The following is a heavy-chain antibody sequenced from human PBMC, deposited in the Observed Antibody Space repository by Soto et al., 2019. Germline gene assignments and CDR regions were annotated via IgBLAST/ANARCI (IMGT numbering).Heavy chain of an antibody. CDR3: ARGRRAGYCTNGVCYWFDP. V-gene: IGHV4-34*01. CDR1: GGSFSGYY. Sequence: SETLSLTCAVYGGSFSGYYWSWIRQPPGKGLEWIGEINHSGSTNYNPSLKSRVTISVDTSKNQSSLKLSSVTAADTAVYYCARGRRAGYCTNGVCYWFDPWGQGTLVTVS. CDR2: INHSGST. J-gene: IGHJ5*02. D-gene: IGHD2-8*01.